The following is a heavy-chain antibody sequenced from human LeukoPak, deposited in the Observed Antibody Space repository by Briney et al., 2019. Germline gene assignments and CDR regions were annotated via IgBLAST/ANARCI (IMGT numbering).Heavy chain of an antibody. CDR1: GYSISSGYY. Sequence: PSETLSPTCTVSGYSISSGYYWGWIRQPPGKGLEWIGSIYHSGSTYYNPSLKSRVTISVDTSKNQFSLKLSSVTAADTAVYYCARQYSGSFYWFDPWGQGTLVTVSS. V-gene: IGHV4-38-2*02. CDR3: ARQYSGSFYWFDP. J-gene: IGHJ5*02. D-gene: IGHD6-6*01. CDR2: IYHSGST.